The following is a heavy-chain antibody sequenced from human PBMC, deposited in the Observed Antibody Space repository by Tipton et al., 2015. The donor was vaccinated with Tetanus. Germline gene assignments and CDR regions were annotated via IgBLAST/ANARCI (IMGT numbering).Heavy chain of an antibody. CDR3: ARVSRRNFYFDY. CDR1: GGSISSGGYF. Sequence: TLSLTCSVSGGSISSGGYFWNWIRQQPGRGPEWIGYIYYSGDTFYNPSLKSRVTISVDTSKNQFSLNLRSVTVADSAVYFCARVSRRNFYFDYWGPGAQVTVSS. V-gene: IGHV4-31*03. CDR2: IYYSGDT. J-gene: IGHJ4*02. D-gene: IGHD2/OR15-2a*01.